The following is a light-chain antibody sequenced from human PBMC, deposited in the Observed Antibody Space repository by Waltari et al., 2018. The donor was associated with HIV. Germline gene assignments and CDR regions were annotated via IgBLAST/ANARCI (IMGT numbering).Light chain of an antibody. Sequence: DIVMTQSPDSLAVSLGERATINCKSSQTIFYSSNNKNYLAWYQQKPGQSPKLLISWASTREFGVPDRFSGSGSGTDFTLTISSLQAEDVAVYYCQQFYRTPYTFGQGTKVEIK. CDR1: QTIFYSSNNKNY. V-gene: IGKV4-1*01. CDR2: WAS. J-gene: IGKJ2*01. CDR3: QQFYRTPYT.